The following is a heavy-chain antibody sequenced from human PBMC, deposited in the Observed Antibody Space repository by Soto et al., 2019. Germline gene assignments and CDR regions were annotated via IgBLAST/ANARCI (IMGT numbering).Heavy chain of an antibody. J-gene: IGHJ5*02. CDR2: IYYSGST. Sequence: SETLSLPCTVSGGSISSGGYYWSWIRQHPGKGLEWIGYIYYSGSTYYNPSLKSRVTISVDTSKNQFSLKLSSVTAADTAVYYCARVRYSSSWYPNWFDPWGQGTLVT. V-gene: IGHV4-31*03. D-gene: IGHD6-13*01. CDR3: ARVRYSSSWYPNWFDP. CDR1: GGSISSGGYY.